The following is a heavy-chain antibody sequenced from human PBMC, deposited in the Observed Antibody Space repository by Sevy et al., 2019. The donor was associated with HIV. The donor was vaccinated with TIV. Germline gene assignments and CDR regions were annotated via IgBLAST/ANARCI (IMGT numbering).Heavy chain of an antibody. V-gene: IGHV3-30-3*01. D-gene: IGHD2-15*01. CDR1: GFTFSSYA. J-gene: IGHJ4*02. CDR3: ARRGVGYCSGGSCYLDY. Sequence: GGSLRLSCAASGFTFSSYAMHWVRQAPGKGLEWVAVISYDGSNKYYADSVKGRFTISRDNSKNTLYLQMNSLRAEDTAVYYWARRGVGYCSGGSCYLDYWGQGTLVTVSS. CDR2: ISYDGSNK.